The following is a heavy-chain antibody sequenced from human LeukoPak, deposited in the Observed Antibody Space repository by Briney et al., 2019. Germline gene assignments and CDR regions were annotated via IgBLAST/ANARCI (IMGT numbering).Heavy chain of an antibody. Sequence: GGSLRLSCTASGFTFSSYAMSWVRQAPGKGLEWVSAISGSGGSTYYADSVKGRFTISRDNSKNTLYLQMNSLRAEDTAVYYCAKVRIAASHFDYWGQGTLVTVSS. V-gene: IGHV3-23*01. CDR3: AKVRIAASHFDY. D-gene: IGHD6-13*01. CDR1: GFTFSSYA. J-gene: IGHJ4*02. CDR2: ISGSGGST.